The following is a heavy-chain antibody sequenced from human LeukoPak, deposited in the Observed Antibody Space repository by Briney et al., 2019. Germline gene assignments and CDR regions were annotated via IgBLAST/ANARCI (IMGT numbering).Heavy chain of an antibody. CDR3: VTAGDMTNFQD. CDR1: GFTVSSIY. V-gene: IGHV3-66*01. Sequence: GGSLRLSCAASGFTVSSIYMSRVRQAPGKGLEGVSVIYEGGNIYYAPSVEGRFTISRDNSKNTLYLQMNSLRAEDTAVYYCVTAGDMTNFQDWGQGTLVTVPS. D-gene: IGHD2-21*01. J-gene: IGHJ1*01. CDR2: IYEGGNI.